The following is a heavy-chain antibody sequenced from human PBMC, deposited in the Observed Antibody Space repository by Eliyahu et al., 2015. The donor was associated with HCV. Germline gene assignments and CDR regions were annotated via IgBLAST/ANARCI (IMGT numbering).Heavy chain of an antibody. CDR1: S. CDR2: ISSSSSTI. Sequence: SMNWVRQAPGKGLEWVSYISSSSSTIYYADSVKGRFTISRDNAKNSLYLQMNSLRDEDTAVYYCARDKPSITIFGVVIPNQPHYYYYYGMDVWGQGTTVTVSS. V-gene: IGHV3-48*02. J-gene: IGHJ6*02. CDR3: ARDKPSITIFGVVIPNQPHYYYYYGMDV. D-gene: IGHD3-3*01.